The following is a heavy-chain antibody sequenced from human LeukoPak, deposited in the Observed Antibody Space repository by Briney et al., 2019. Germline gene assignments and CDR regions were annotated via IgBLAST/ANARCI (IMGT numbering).Heavy chain of an antibody. D-gene: IGHD3-22*01. CDR1: GGSISSYY. CDR2: IYYSGST. CDR3: ARHYYDSSGYDQKRGDNWFDP. Sequence: SETLSLTCTVSGGSISSYYWSWIRQPPGKGVEWIGYIYYSGSTNYNPSLKSRVTISVDTSKNQFSLKLSSVTAADTAVYYCARHYYDSSGYDQKRGDNWFDPWGQGTLVTVSS. V-gene: IGHV4-59*08. J-gene: IGHJ5*02.